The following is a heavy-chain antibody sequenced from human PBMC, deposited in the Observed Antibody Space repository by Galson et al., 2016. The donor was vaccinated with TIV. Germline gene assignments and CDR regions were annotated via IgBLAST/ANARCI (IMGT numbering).Heavy chain of an antibody. J-gene: IGHJ6*02. CDR3: ASKTWPYNIHYGMDL. CDR2: INPEIGAP. D-gene: IGHD1-1*01. CDR1: GGAFSSHD. V-gene: IGHV1-69*05. Sequence: SVKVSCKASGGAFSSHDISWVRQAPGQGPEWMGGINPEIGAPQYAQKFQGRVSITRDESTSTAHMEMSSLTAEDTAVYYCASKTWPYNIHYGMDLWGPGTTVTVSS.